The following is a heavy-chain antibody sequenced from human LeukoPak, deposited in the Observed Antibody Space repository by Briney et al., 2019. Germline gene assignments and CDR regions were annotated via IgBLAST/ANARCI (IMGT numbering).Heavy chain of an antibody. CDR1: GFTFSSYA. CDR2: ISGSGGST. J-gene: IGHJ4*02. V-gene: IGHV3-23*01. Sequence: GGSLRLPCAASGFTFSSYAMSWVRQAPGKGLEWVSAISGSGGSTYYADSVKGRFTISRDNSKNTLYLQMNSLRAEDTAVYYCAKDQPHYYDSSGYYLYDYWGQGTLVTVSS. D-gene: IGHD3-22*01. CDR3: AKDQPHYYDSSGYYLYDY.